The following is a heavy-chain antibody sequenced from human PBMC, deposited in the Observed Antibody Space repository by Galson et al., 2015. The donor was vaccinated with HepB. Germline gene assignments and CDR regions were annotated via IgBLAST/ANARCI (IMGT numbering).Heavy chain of an antibody. CDR1: GGSISSYY. Sequence: ETLSLTCSVSGGSISSYYWSWLRQPPGKKLEYIGYIYYTGSTNYIPSFKSRVTISLDTSKNQFSLNLTSVTVADTAVYYCVRGPLRQGWFDPWGQGALVTVSS. CDR3: VRGPLRQGWFDP. CDR2: IYYTGST. V-gene: IGHV4-59*01. J-gene: IGHJ5*02.